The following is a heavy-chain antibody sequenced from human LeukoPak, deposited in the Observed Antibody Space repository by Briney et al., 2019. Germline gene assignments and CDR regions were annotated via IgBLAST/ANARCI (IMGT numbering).Heavy chain of an antibody. J-gene: IGHJ4*02. CDR3: ESNSGALQLWFDY. V-gene: IGHV1-69*05. Sequence: SVKVSCKASGGTFSSYSSSWVRQPPGQGLEWIGRIIPSFCTANYAQQFQGRVTIITDESTRTAYMELSSLRCQDPAVYYCESNSGALQLWFDYWGQGTLVTVSS. D-gene: IGHD5-18*01. CDR2: IIPSFCTA. CDR1: GGTFSSYS.